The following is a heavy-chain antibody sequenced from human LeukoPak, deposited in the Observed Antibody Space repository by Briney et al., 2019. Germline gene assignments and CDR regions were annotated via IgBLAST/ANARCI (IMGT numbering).Heavy chain of an antibody. D-gene: IGHD2-2*01. Sequence: GSLRLSCAASGFTFSDYYMSWIRQAPGKGLEWVSYISSSGSTIYYADSVKGRFTISRDNSKNTLYLQMNSLRTDDPAVYYCARALGVPAAPTNDYWGQGTLVTVSS. CDR2: ISSSGSTI. J-gene: IGHJ4*02. CDR1: GFTFSDYY. V-gene: IGHV3-11*04. CDR3: ARALGVPAAPTNDY.